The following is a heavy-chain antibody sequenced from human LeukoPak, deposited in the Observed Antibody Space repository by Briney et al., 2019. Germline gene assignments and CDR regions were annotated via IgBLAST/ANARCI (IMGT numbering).Heavy chain of an antibody. Sequence: GGSLRLSCAASGFTFNSYWMCWVRQAPGKGLEWVANIKQDGSGKYYVDSMKGRFTISRDNAKNSLYLQMNSLRAEDTAVYYCARDKTTAGGPVDYWGQGTLVTVSS. CDR2: IKQDGSGK. V-gene: IGHV3-7*01. D-gene: IGHD6-13*01. CDR3: ARDKTTAGGPVDY. CDR1: GFTFNSYW. J-gene: IGHJ4*02.